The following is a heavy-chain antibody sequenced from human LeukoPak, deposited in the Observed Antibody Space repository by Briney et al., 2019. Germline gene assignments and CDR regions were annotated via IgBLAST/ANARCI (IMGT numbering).Heavy chain of an antibody. J-gene: IGHJ6*02. CDR3: ATHQPSGSYYPYAMDV. CDR1: DGSISSTTYY. CDR2: IYYTGIT. D-gene: IGHD3-10*01. Sequence: SQTLSLTCTVSDGSISSTTYYWGWVRQPPGKGLEWIGSIYYTGITAYNPSLKSRVTISVDTSKNHFSLKLNSMTAADTAVYYCATHQPSGSYYPYAMDVWGQGTTVTVPS. V-gene: IGHV4-39*01.